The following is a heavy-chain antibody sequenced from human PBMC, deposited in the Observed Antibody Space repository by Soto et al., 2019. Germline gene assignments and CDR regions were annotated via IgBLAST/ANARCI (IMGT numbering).Heavy chain of an antibody. Sequence: GGSLRLSCAASGFTFSSYSMNWVRQAPGKGLEWVSYISSSSSTIYYADSVKGRFTISRDNAKNSLYLQMNSLRAEDTAVYYCARELGYDSPDYWGQGTLVTVSS. V-gene: IGHV3-48*01. J-gene: IGHJ4*02. D-gene: IGHD5-12*01. CDR1: GFTFSSYS. CDR3: ARELGYDSPDY. CDR2: ISSSSSTI.